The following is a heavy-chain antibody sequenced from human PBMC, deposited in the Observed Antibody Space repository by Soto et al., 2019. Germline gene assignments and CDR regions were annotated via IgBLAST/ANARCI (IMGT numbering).Heavy chain of an antibody. CDR3: ARGSSQVDY. CDR1: GFTLSDFY. Sequence: QVQLVEAGGGSVTPGGYLRLSCGASGFTLSDFYMSWIRQAAGKGLEWVSCMSSSGATIHYADSVKGRFTISRDNAMNSLYLQMNSLRAEDTAVYYCARGSSQVDYWGQGTLVTVFS. CDR2: MSSSGATI. V-gene: IGHV3-11*01. J-gene: IGHJ4*02.